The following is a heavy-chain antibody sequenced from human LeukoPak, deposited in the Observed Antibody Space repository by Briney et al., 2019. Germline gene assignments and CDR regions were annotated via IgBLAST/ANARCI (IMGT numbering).Heavy chain of an antibody. J-gene: IGHJ4*02. D-gene: IGHD3-10*01. CDR3: ARDSGDYAEHYFDY. V-gene: IGHV1-18*01. CDR2: ISAYNGNT. Sequence: GASVKVSCKASGYTFTSYGISWVRQAPRQGLEWMGWISAYNGNTNYAQKLQGRVTMTTDTSTSTAYMELRSLRSDDTAVYYCARDSGDYAEHYFDYWGQGTLVTVSS. CDR1: GYTFTSYG.